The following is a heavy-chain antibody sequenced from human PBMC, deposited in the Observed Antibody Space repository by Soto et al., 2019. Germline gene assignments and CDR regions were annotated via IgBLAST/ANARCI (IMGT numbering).Heavy chain of an antibody. CDR2: INSDGSMT. CDR3: VKGKDQYKPLTYSYYDQ. D-gene: IGHD4-4*01. V-gene: IGHV3-74*01. CDR1: GFTCSRYW. J-gene: IGHJ4*03. Sequence: GGSLRLSCAASGFTCSRYWMHWVRQAPGEGLMWVSRINSDGSMTSYADSVKGRFTISRDNAKNTVYLHMNSLRAEDTARYYWVKGKDQYKPLTYSYYDQWGQGTMVTVSS.